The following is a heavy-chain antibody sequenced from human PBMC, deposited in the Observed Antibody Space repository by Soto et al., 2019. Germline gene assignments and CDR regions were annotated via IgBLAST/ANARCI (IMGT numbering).Heavy chain of an antibody. D-gene: IGHD6-13*01. J-gene: IGHJ4*02. CDR2: IWYDGSNK. V-gene: IGHV3-33*08. CDR3: ARVANTGYSSYYFDY. CDR1: GFTFSSYG. Sequence: PGGSLRLSCAASGFTFSSYGMHWVRQAPGKGLEWVAVIWYDGSNKYYADSVKGRFTISRDNSKNTLYLQMNSLRAEDTAVYHCARVANTGYSSYYFDYWGQGTLVTVSS.